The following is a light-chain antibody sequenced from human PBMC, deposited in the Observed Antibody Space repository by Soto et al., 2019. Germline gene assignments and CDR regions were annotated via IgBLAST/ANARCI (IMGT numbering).Light chain of an antibody. J-gene: IGLJ1*01. V-gene: IGLV2-8*01. CDR1: SGDVGGYNY. CDR3: SSYAGSNNLGV. Sequence: QCALTQPPSASGSPGQSVTISCTGTSGDVGGYNYVAWYQQHPGKAPKLMIYEVSKRPSGVPDRFSGSKSGNTASLTVSGLQAEDEADYYCSSYAGSNNLGVFGTGTKVTVL. CDR2: EVS.